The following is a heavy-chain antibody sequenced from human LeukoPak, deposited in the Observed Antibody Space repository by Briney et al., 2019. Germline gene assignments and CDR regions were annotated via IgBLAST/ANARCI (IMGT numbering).Heavy chain of an antibody. CDR3: AMVATVTTAWFDP. J-gene: IGHJ5*02. Sequence: GGSLRLSCAASGFTFSSYWMHLVRQAPGKGLVWVSRINSEGSSTIYADSVKGRFTISRDNPKNTLHLPMHCLRAEDTAMYYCAMVATVTTAWFDPWGQGTLVTVSS. CDR1: GFTFSSYW. D-gene: IGHD4-11*01. CDR2: INSEGSST. V-gene: IGHV3-74*01.